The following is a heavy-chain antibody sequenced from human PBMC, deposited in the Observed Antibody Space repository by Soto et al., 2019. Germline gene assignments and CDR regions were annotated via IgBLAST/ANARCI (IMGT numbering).Heavy chain of an antibody. CDR1: GFTFSSYG. J-gene: IGHJ3*02. CDR2: IWYDGSNK. CDR3: ARESTVTTSGEAFDI. D-gene: IGHD4-4*01. Sequence: GGSLRLSCAASGFTFSSYGMHWVRQAPGKGLEWVAVIWYDGSNKYYADSVKGRFTISRDNSKNTLYLQMNSLRAEDTAVYYWARESTVTTSGEAFDIWGQGTMVTVSS. V-gene: IGHV3-33*01.